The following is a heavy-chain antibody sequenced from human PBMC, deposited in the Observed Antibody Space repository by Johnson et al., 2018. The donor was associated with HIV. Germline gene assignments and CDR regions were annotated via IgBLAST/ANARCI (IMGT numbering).Heavy chain of an antibody. V-gene: IGHV3-33*08. CDR3: ATDVSWELKSAFDV. CDR2: ISFAGVKT. J-gene: IGHJ3*01. CDR1: GFSFSSYG. Sequence: QVQLVESGGGVVQPGRSLRLSCAASGFSFSSYGMAWVRQAPGKGLEWVTVISFAGVKTYYADSVNGRFTISRDKAKNSLYLQIDSLRAEDTAMYYCATDVSWELKSAFDVWGQGTMVTVSS. D-gene: IGHD3-10*01.